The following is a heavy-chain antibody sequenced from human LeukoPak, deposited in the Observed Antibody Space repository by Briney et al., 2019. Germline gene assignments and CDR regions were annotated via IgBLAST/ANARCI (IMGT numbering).Heavy chain of an antibody. V-gene: IGHV4-34*01. CDR2: INHSGNT. D-gene: IGHD3-3*01. CDR1: GGSFSGYY. J-gene: IGHJ4*02. CDR3: ARVGSFGVVNKGPFGY. Sequence: PSETLSLTCAVYGGSFSGYYWSWIRQPPGKGLEWIGEINHSGNTNYNPSLKSRVTVSVDTSKNQFSLKLSSVTAADTAVYYCARVGSFGVVNKGPFGYWGQGTLVTVSS.